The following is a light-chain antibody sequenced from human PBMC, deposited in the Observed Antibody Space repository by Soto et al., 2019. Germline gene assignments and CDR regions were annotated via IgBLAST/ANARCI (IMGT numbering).Light chain of an antibody. Sequence: EIAMAQSPATLSVSPVEIATLSCRASQSVSSNLAWYQQKPGQAPRLLIYGASTRATGIPARFSGSGSGTESTLTIRRLQSEDFAFYDRQQYNNWWTGGQGTKVEIK. CDR3: QQYNNWWT. CDR2: GAS. V-gene: IGKV3-15*01. J-gene: IGKJ1*01. CDR1: QSVSSN.